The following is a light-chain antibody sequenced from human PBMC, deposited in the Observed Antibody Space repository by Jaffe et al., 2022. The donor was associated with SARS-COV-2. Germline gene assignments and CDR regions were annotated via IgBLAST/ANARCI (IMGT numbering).Light chain of an antibody. Sequence: QSALTQPPSVSGSPGQSVTISCTGTSSDVGAYKRVSWYQQPPGTAPKLMIYEVTNRPSGVPDRFSGSKSGYTASLTISGLQAEDEADYYCCSYAGSSTYVFGTGTKVTVL. V-gene: IGLV2-18*02. CDR1: SSDVGAYKR. CDR3: CSYAGSSTYV. CDR2: EVT. J-gene: IGLJ1*01.